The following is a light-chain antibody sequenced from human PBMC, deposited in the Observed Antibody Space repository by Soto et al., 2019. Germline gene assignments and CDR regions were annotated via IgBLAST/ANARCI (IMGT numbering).Light chain of an antibody. CDR3: SSYTGGRDYVV. CDR2: GVS. J-gene: IGLJ2*01. CDR1: NSDIGRYKY. Sequence: QSVLTQPASVSGSPGQSITISCTGTNSDIGRYKYVSWYLQYPGKAPKLMIYGVSNRPSGVSNRFSGSKSGNTASLTISGLQAEDEADYYCSSYTGGRDYVVFGGGTTLTVL. V-gene: IGLV2-14*01.